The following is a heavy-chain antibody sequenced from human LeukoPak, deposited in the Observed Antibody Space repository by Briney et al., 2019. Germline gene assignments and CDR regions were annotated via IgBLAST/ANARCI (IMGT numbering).Heavy chain of an antibody. J-gene: IGHJ4*02. CDR3: AKDQYSSGWYDY. CDR2: ISGSGGST. D-gene: IGHD6-19*01. V-gene: IGHV3-23*01. CDR1: GFTFSSYA. Sequence: PGGSLRLSCAASGFTFSSYAMSWVRQAPGKGLEWVSAISGSGGSTYYADSVKGRFTISRDNSKNTLYLQMNSLRAEDMAVYYCAKDQYSSGWYDYWGQGTLVTVSS.